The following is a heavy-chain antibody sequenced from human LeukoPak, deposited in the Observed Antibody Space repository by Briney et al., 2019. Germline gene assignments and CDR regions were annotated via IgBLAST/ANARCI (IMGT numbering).Heavy chain of an antibody. CDR2: IYTSGST. Sequence: SETLSLTCTVSGGSISSYYWSWIRQPAGKGLEWIGRIYTSGSTNYNPSLKSRVTMSVDTSKNQFSLKLSSVTAADTAVYYCARGAVYYYDSSGYYYVGGYFDYWGQGTLVTVSS. J-gene: IGHJ4*02. D-gene: IGHD3-22*01. V-gene: IGHV4-4*07. CDR3: ARGAVYYYDSSGYYYVGGYFDY. CDR1: GGSISSYY.